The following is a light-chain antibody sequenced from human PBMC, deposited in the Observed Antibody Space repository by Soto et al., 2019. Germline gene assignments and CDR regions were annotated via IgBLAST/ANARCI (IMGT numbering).Light chain of an antibody. Sequence: QSALTQPASVSGSPGQSITISCTGTGNDVGSYNLVSWYQHHPGKAPKLIIYEGTKWPSGVSNRFSGSKSGNTASLTISGLHAEDEAYYYCCSYADTNTYLCGTGTKLTVL. CDR1: GNDVGSYNL. J-gene: IGLJ1*01. CDR3: CSYADTNTYL. CDR2: EGT. V-gene: IGLV2-23*01.